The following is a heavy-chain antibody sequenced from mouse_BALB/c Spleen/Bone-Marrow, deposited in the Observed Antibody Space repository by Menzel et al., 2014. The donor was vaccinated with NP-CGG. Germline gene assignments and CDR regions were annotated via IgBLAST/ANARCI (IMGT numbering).Heavy chain of an antibody. V-gene: IGHV1-87*01. CDR1: GYTFTGYW. CDR3: ARSNYPYAMDY. Sequence: SGAELARPGASVKLSCKASGYTFTGYWVQWVKQRPGQGLEWIGTIYPGDGDTRYTRKFKGKATLTADKSSSTAYMQLSSLASEDSAVYYCARSNYPYAMDYWGQGTSVTVSS. J-gene: IGHJ4*01. D-gene: IGHD2-5*01. CDR2: IYPGDGDT.